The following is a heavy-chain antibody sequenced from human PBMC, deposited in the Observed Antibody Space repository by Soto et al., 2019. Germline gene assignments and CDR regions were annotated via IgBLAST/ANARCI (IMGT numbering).Heavy chain of an antibody. CDR3: ARGQEGVVATH. CDR2: VKDGGHT. CDR1: GGSLSGYY. J-gene: IGHJ4*02. V-gene: IGHV4-34*01. D-gene: IGHD5-12*01. Sequence: QVQLPQWGAGLLKPSETLSLNCAVTGGSLSGYYWSWIRQPPGKGLEWIGEVKDGGHTNYRPSLRGRVTISSDTSNNQFSLRLNSVTAADTGVYYCARGQEGVVATHWDQGSLVTVSS.